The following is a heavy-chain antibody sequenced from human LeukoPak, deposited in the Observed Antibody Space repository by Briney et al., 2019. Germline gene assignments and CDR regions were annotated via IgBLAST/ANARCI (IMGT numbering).Heavy chain of an antibody. Sequence: SETLSLTCTVSGGSISSSSYYWGWIRQPPGKGLEWIGSIYYSGSTYYNPSLKSRVTISVDTSKNQFSLKVTSVTAADTAVYYCARDTRYSGSCLVEYWGQGTLVTVSS. CDR3: ARDTRYSGSCLVEY. CDR1: GGSISSSSYY. V-gene: IGHV4-39*07. CDR2: IYYSGST. J-gene: IGHJ4*02. D-gene: IGHD1-26*01.